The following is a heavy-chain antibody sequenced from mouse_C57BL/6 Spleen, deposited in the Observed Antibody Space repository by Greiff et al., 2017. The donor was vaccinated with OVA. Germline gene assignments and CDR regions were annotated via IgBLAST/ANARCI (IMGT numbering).Heavy chain of an antibody. CDR3: ARNPGHWYFDV. CDR2: INPSNGGT. V-gene: IGHV1-53*01. Sequence: QVHVKQPGTELVKPGASVKLSCKASGYTFTSYWMHWVKQRPGQGLEWIGNINPSNGGTNYNEKFKSKATLTVDKSSSTAYMQLSSLTSEDSAVYYCARNPGHWYFDVWGTGTTVTVSS. J-gene: IGHJ1*03. CDR1: GYTFTSYW.